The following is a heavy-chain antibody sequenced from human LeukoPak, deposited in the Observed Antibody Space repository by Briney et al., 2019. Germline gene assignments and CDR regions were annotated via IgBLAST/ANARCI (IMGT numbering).Heavy chain of an antibody. CDR2: INPNSGGT. J-gene: IGHJ3*02. Sequence: ASVKVSCKASGYTFTNYGITRMRQAPGQGLEWMGWINPNSGGTNYAQKFQGRVTMTRDTSISTAYMELSRLRSDDTAVYYCARATAFFDIWGQGTMVTVSS. CDR3: ARATAFFDI. CDR1: GYTFTNYG. V-gene: IGHV1-2*02.